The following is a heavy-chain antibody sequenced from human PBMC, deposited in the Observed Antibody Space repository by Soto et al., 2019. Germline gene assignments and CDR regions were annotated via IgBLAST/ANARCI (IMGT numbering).Heavy chain of an antibody. J-gene: IGHJ4*02. CDR3: ARVGVAAAGRPFDY. D-gene: IGHD6-13*01. Sequence: SVTVSCKASVGTFNSYSISWARQAHGQGLEWMGGIIPIFGTANYAQKFQGRVTITADESTSTAYMELSSLRSEDTAVYYCARVGVAAAGRPFDYWGQGTLVTVSS. V-gene: IGHV1-69*13. CDR1: VGTFNSYS. CDR2: IIPIFGTA.